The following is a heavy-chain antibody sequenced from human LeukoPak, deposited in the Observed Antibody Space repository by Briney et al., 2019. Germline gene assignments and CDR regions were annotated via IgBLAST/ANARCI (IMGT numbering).Heavy chain of an antibody. CDR2: ISGSGGST. Sequence: GGSLRLSXAASGFTFSSYAMSWVRQAPGKGLEWVSAISGSGGSTYYADSVKGRFTISRDNSKNTLYLQMNSLRAEDTAVYYCAKVGTYCSGGSCYSEDAFDIWGQGTMVTVSS. J-gene: IGHJ3*02. CDR3: AKVGTYCSGGSCYSEDAFDI. D-gene: IGHD2-15*01. V-gene: IGHV3-23*01. CDR1: GFTFSSYA.